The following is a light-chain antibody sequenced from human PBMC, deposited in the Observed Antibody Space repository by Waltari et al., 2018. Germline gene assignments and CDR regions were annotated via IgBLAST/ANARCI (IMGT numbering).Light chain of an antibody. Sequence: IQLTQSPSSLSASVGDRVTSTCRASEGVSTYLAWYQQKPGKAPTLRIYAASTLQSGVASRFSGRGSGTDFTLTISSLQPEDFATYYCQQLNSDPWMFGQGTKVEIK. CDR3: QQLNSDPWM. CDR2: AAS. J-gene: IGKJ1*01. CDR1: EGVSTY. V-gene: IGKV1-9*01.